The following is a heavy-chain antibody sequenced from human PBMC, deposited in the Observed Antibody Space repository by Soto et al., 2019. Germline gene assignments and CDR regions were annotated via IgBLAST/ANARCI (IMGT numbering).Heavy chain of an antibody. CDR3: ARGQRGGGSSGWSL. D-gene: IGHD6-19*01. Sequence: PSETLSLTCAVHGESFSGYGGPFSGYYWSWLRQTTGKGLEWIGEIYPRRGNNYKPSLKSRVTISVDTTKNQFSLNLNSVTAADTAVYYCARGQRGGGSSGWSLWGQGTLVTVSS. CDR1: GGPFSGYY. J-gene: IGHJ4*02. V-gene: IGHV4-34*01. CDR2: IYPRRGN.